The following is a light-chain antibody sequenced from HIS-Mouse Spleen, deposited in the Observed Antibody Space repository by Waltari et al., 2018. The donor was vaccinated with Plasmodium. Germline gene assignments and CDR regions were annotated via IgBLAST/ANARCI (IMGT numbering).Light chain of an antibody. V-gene: IGKV1-33*01. CDR1: QDISND. CDR2: DAS. Sequence: DIQMTQSPSSLSASVGDSVTITFQASQDISNDLNWYQQQPGKTPNRLIYDASKLETGVPSRVSGSGSGTDCTFTISSLQPEDIATYYCQQYDNLPPPFTFGPGTKVDIK. J-gene: IGKJ3*01. CDR3: QQYDNLPPPFT.